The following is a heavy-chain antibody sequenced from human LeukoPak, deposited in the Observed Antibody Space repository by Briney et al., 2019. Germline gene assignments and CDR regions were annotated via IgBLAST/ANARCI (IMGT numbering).Heavy chain of an antibody. CDR2: ISYDGRDK. D-gene: IGHD2-21*02. CDR1: AFTFSNYP. Sequence: HPGGSLTLSCAASAFTFSNYPMHCVRQAPGKGLEWVAVISYDGRDKHHADSVKGRFTISRDNSKNTLYLQLDSLRTEDAAVYFCARDRVPSAADYYFDCWGQGTLVTVSS. J-gene: IGHJ4*02. V-gene: IGHV3-30*04. CDR3: ARDRVPSAADYYFDC.